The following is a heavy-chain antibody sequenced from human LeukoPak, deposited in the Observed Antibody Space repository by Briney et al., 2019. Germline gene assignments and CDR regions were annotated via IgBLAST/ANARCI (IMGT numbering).Heavy chain of an antibody. Sequence: GGSLRLSCAVSGFTSSSYWMSWVRQAPGKGLEWVANIKQDGSEKYYVDSVKGRFTISRDNAKNSLYLQMNSLRAEGTAVYYCARAPYCSGGSCRFDYWGQGTLVTVSS. CDR2: IKQDGSEK. CDR1: GFTSSSYW. J-gene: IGHJ4*02. V-gene: IGHV3-7*03. D-gene: IGHD2-15*01. CDR3: ARAPYCSGGSCRFDY.